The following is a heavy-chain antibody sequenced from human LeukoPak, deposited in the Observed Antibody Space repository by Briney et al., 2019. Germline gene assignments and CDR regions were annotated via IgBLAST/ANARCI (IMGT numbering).Heavy chain of an antibody. Sequence: GGSLRLSCAASGFTFSSYAMSWGRQARGKGLGWVSAISGSGGSTYFADSVKGRFTISKDNSKNTLYLQMNSLRAEDTAVYYCAKWGSGWPEYFQHWGQGTLVTVSS. CDR2: ISGSGGST. D-gene: IGHD6-19*01. J-gene: IGHJ1*01. V-gene: IGHV3-23*01. CDR3: AKWGSGWPEYFQH. CDR1: GFTFSSYA.